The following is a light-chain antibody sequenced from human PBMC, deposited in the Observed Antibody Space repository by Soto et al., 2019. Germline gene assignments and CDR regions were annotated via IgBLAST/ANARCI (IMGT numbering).Light chain of an antibody. CDR3: CSYAGSPYV. CDR1: SSDVGGYNH. J-gene: IGLJ1*01. Sequence: QSALTQPRSVSGSPGQSVTISCTGTSSDVGGYNHVSWYQQHTGKAPKLMIYDVSKRPSGVPDRFSGSKSGNTASLTISGLQAVDEADYYCCSYAGSPYVFGTGTKVTVL. CDR2: DVS. V-gene: IGLV2-11*01.